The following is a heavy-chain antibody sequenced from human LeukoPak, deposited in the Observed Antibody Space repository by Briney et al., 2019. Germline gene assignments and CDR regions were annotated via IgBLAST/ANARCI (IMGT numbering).Heavy chain of an antibody. D-gene: IGHD3-10*01. CDR2: ISSSSSTI. CDR1: GFTFSSYS. J-gene: IGHJ6*02. V-gene: IGHV3-48*04. Sequence: GGSLRLSCAASGFTFSSYSMNWVRQAPGKGLEWVSYISSSSSTIYYADSVKGRFTISRDNAKNSLYLQMNSLRAEDTAVYYCARDLWFGELSDYYYYYGMDVWGQGTTVTVSS. CDR3: ARDLWFGELSDYYYYYGMDV.